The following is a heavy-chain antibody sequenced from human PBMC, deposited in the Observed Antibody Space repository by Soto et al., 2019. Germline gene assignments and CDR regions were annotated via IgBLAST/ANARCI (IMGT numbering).Heavy chain of an antibody. J-gene: IGHJ5*02. V-gene: IGHV1-3*01. CDR3: ARVPRYSYDIVAVPAVMFDDCFDP. Sequence: QVQLVQSGAEVKRPGASVKVSCKASGYIFMNYAVHWVRQAPGQSLEWVGWINAGNGDTKYSQRFQGRVTITRDTSASTAYMESSSLRSEDTSVYYCARVPRYSYDIVAVPAVMFDDCFDPWGQGTLVTVSS. D-gene: IGHD2-2*01. CDR1: GYIFMNYA. CDR2: INAGNGDT.